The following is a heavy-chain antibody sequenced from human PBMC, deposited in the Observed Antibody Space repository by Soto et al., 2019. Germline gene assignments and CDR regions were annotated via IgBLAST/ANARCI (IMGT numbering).Heavy chain of an antibody. Sequence: QVQLVQSGAEVRKPGASVKVSCKASGYTFTSYYLHWVRQAPGQGLEWMGMITPSDGSRTYAQEFQGRVNITRDTSTSTVYMDMSSLRSDDTAVYYCARALPRYIVGVKMYFDFWGQGTLVTVSS. CDR1: GYTFTSYY. CDR2: ITPSDGSR. J-gene: IGHJ4*02. D-gene: IGHD1-26*01. CDR3: ARALPRYIVGVKMYFDF. V-gene: IGHV1-46*01.